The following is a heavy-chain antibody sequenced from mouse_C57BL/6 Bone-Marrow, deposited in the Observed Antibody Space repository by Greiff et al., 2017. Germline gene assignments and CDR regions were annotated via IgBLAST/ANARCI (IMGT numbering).Heavy chain of an antibody. J-gene: IGHJ4*01. CDR1: GFTFSDYG. Sequence: EVHLVESGGGLVQPGGSLKLSCAASGFTFSDYGMAWVRQAPRKGPEWVAFISNLAYSIYYADTVTGRFPITRENAKNTLYLEMSRLRSEETAMYYCARLDYDGDAMDYWGQGTSVTVSS. CDR3: ARLDYDGDAMDY. CDR2: ISNLAYSI. D-gene: IGHD2-4*01. V-gene: IGHV5-15*01.